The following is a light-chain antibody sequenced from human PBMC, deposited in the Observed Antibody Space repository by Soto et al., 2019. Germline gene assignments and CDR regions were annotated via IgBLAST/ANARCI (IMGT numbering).Light chain of an antibody. CDR1: QSVSSSY. V-gene: IGKV3-20*01. CDR3: QQYDSSRFT. Sequence: EIVLTQSPGTLSLSPGERATLSCRASQSVSSSYLAWYQQKPGQAPRLLIYGASSRATGIPDRFSGSGSGTDFTLTNSRLEPDAFVVYYCQQYDSSRFTLGPGTKVDIK. CDR2: GAS. J-gene: IGKJ3*01.